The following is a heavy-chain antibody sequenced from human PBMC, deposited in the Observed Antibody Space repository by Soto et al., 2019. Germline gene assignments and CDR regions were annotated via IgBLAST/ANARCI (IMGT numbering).Heavy chain of an antibody. D-gene: IGHD2-8*02. CDR1: DNTFTYYG. CDR2: ISGYNANT. CDR3: AAPGGNHFGMDV. V-gene: IGHV1-18*01. J-gene: IGHJ6*02. Sequence: QAQLVQSGSEVKRPGASVKVSCRSFDNTFTYYGINWGRQAPGQGLEWLGWISGYNANTKEAQKFQDRVSMTADTSTRTAYLEVRSLTSDDTGVYFCAAPGGNHFGMDVWGQGTTVTVSS.